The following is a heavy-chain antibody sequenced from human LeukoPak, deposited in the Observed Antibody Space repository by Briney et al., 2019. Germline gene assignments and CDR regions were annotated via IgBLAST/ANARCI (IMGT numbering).Heavy chain of an antibody. Sequence: ASVKVSCKVSVYTLTELSMHWVRQAPGKGLEWMGGFDPEDGETIYAQKFQGRVTMTEDTSTDTAYMELSSLRSEDTAVYYCATDPRYYDILTGYSDFDYWGQGTLVTVSS. D-gene: IGHD3-9*01. J-gene: IGHJ4*02. CDR1: VYTLTELS. CDR2: FDPEDGET. V-gene: IGHV1-24*01. CDR3: ATDPRYYDILTGYSDFDY.